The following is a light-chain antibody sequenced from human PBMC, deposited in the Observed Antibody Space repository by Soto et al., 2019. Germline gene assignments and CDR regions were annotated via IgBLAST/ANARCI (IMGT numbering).Light chain of an antibody. CDR3: QVWDSNSVV. CDR1: SLESKS. CDR2: SDA. V-gene: IGLV3-21*04. J-gene: IGLJ2*01. Sequence: SYELTQAPSVSVAPGQTARVACVGDSLESKSVHWYQQKPGQAPVLVIYSDADRPSGIPERISGSKSGNTATLTITRVEAGDEADYHCQVWDSNSVVFGGGTKVTVL.